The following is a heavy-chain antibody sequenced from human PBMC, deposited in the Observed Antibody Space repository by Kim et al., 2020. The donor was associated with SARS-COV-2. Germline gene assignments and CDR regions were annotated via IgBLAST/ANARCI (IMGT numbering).Heavy chain of an antibody. CDR3: ARGSPTMVRGVIRTFYYGMDV. CDR1: GYTFTSYD. D-gene: IGHD3-10*01. Sequence: ASVKVSCKASGYTFTSYDINWVRQATGQELEWMGWMNPNSGNTGYAQKFQGRVTMTRNTSISTAYMELSSLRSEDTAVYYCARGSPTMVRGVIRTFYYGMDVWGQGTTVTVSS. J-gene: IGHJ6*02. V-gene: IGHV1-8*01. CDR2: MNPNSGNT.